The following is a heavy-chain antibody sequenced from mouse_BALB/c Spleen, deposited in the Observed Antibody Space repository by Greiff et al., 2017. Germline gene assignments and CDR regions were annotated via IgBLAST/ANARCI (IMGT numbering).Heavy chain of an antibody. J-gene: IGHJ3*01. CDR1: GFTFSSYT. CDR2: ISSGGSYT. V-gene: IGHV5-6-4*01. D-gene: IGHD2-4*01. CDR3: TRDEGLRQGFAY. Sequence: EVMLVESGGGLVKPGGSLKLSCAASGFTFSSYTMSWVRQTPEKRLEWVATISSGGSYTYYPDSVKGRFTISRDNAKNTLYLQMSSLKSEDTAMYYCTRDEGLRQGFAYWGQGTLVTVSA.